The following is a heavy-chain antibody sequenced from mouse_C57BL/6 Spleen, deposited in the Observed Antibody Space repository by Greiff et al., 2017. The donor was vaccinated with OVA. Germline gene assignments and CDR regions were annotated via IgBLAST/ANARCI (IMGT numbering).Heavy chain of an antibody. J-gene: IGHJ1*03. V-gene: IGHV1-69*01. CDR1: GYTFTSYW. CDR3: AKPPIYYDHWYFEV. D-gene: IGHD2-4*01. CDR2: IDPSDSYT. Sequence: QVQLKQPGAELVMPGASVKLSCKASGYTFTSYWMHWVKQRPGQGLEWIGEIDPSDSYTNYNQKFKGKSTLTVDKSSSTAYMQLSSLTSEDSAVYYCAKPPIYYDHWYFEVWGTGTTVTVSS.